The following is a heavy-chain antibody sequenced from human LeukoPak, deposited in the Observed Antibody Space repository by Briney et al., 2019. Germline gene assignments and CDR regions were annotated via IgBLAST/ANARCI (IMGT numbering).Heavy chain of an antibody. CDR1: GGSFSGYY. V-gene: IGHV4-34*01. CDR2: INHSGST. D-gene: IGHD2-2*01. Sequence: SETLSLTCAVYGGSFSGYYWSWIRQPPGKGLEWIGEINHSGSTNYNPSLKSRVTISVDTSKNQFSLKLSSVTAADTAVYYCARRCSSTSCYRSWLGERMYYFDYWGQGTLVSVSS. CDR3: ARRCSSTSCYRSWLGERMYYFDY. J-gene: IGHJ4*02.